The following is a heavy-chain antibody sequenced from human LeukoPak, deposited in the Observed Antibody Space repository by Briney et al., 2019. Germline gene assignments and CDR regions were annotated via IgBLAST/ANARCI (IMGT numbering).Heavy chain of an antibody. CDR3: ARHYLPNVDSSGWYNAFDI. Sequence: KASETLSLTCTVSGGSISSDNYSWSWIRQPAGKGLEWIGRVYTSGSTNYNPSLKSRVTISVDTSKNQFSLKLSSVTAADTAVYYCARHYLPNVDSSGWYNAFDIWGQGTMVTVSS. D-gene: IGHD6-19*01. CDR2: VYTSGST. V-gene: IGHV4-61*02. CDR1: GGSISSDNYS. J-gene: IGHJ3*02.